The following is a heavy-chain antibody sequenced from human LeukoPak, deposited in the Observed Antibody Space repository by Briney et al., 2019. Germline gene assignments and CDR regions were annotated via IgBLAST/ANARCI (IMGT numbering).Heavy chain of an antibody. D-gene: IGHD3-9*01. Sequence: ASVKVSCKASGYTFTSYGIRWVRQAPGQGLEGMGGISAYNGNTNYAQKLQGRVTMTTDTSTSTAYMELRSLRSDDTAVYYCAREPPCDISDYYGLDVWGQGTTVTVSS. J-gene: IGHJ6*02. CDR3: AREPPCDISDYYGLDV. CDR2: ISAYNGNT. V-gene: IGHV1-18*01. CDR1: GYTFTSYG.